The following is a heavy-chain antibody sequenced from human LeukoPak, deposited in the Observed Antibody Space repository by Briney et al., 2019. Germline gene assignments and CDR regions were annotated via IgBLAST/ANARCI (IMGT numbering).Heavy chain of an antibody. V-gene: IGHV4-31*01. J-gene: IGHJ3*02. D-gene: IGHD6-6*01. Sequence: PSETLSLTCTVSGGSISSGGYCWIWIRQHPGKGLEWIGYIYYSGSTYYNPSLQSPVTISVDPSKNQSSLKLSSVTAADTAVYYCARDSVLGKGRAFDIWGQGTMVTVSS. CDR1: GGSISSGGYC. CDR3: ARDSVLGKGRAFDI. CDR2: IYYSGST.